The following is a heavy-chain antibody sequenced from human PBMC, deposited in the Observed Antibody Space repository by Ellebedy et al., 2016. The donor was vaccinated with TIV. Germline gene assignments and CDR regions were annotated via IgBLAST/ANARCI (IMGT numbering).Heavy chain of an antibody. V-gene: IGHV3-48*01. Sequence: GESLKISCAASGFTFIIYSLNWVRQAPGKGLEWVSYISSSSRTIYYADSVKGRLTISRDNAKNSLYLQMNSLRAEDTAVYYCAAAAGAGDDAFDIWGQGTMVTVSS. J-gene: IGHJ3*02. CDR3: AAAAGAGDDAFDI. CDR1: GFTFIIYS. CDR2: ISSSSRTI. D-gene: IGHD6-13*01.